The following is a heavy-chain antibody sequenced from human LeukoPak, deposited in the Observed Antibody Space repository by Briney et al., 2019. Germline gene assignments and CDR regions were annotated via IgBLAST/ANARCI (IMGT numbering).Heavy chain of an antibody. Sequence: SETLSLTCTVSGYSISSGYYWGWIRQPPGKGLEWIGSIYHSGSTYYNPSLKSRVTISVDTSKNQFSLKLSSVTAADTAVYYCARMGYYYDSSGSFDIWGQGTMVTVSS. CDR3: ARMGYYYDSSGSFDI. J-gene: IGHJ3*02. CDR2: IYHSGST. CDR1: GYSISSGYY. D-gene: IGHD3-22*01. V-gene: IGHV4-38-2*02.